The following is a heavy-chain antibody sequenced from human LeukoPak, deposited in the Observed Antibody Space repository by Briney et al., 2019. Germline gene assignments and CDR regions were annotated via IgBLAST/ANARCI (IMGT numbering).Heavy chain of an antibody. D-gene: IGHD3-10*01. Sequence: SETLPLTCAVSGGSISSGGYSWSWIRQPPGKGLEWIGYIYHSGSTYYNPSLKSRVTISVDRSKNQFSLKLSSVTAADTAVYYCARKEGSWENYFDYWGQGTLVTVSS. J-gene: IGHJ4*02. CDR1: GGSISSGGYS. CDR3: ARKEGSWENYFDY. V-gene: IGHV4-30-2*01. CDR2: IYHSGST.